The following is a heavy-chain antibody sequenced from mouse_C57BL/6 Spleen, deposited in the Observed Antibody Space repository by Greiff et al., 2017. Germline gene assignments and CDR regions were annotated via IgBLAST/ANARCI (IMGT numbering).Heavy chain of an antibody. V-gene: IGHV1-85*01. J-gene: IGHJ4*01. D-gene: IGHD2-4*01. CDR1: GYTFTSYD. Sequence: QVQLQQSGPELVTPGASVKLSCKASGYTFTSYDINWVKQRPGQGLEWIGWIYPRDGSTKYNEKFKGKATLTVDTSSSTAYMELHSLTSEDSAVYFCARSGDYDGYAMDYWGQGTSVTVSS. CDR3: ARSGDYDGYAMDY. CDR2: IYPRDGST.